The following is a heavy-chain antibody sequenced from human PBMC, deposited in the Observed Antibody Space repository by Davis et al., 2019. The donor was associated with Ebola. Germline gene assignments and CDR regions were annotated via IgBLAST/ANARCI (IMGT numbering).Heavy chain of an antibody. Sequence: GESLKISCAASGFTFSDYYMSWIRQAPGKGLEWVSYISSSGSTIYYADSVKGRFTISRDNSKNTLYLQMNSLRAEDTAVYYCARDPSYSSSWYYFDYWGQGTLVTVSS. CDR2: ISSSGSTI. V-gene: IGHV3-11*04. D-gene: IGHD6-13*01. J-gene: IGHJ4*02. CDR1: GFTFSDYY. CDR3: ARDPSYSSSWYYFDY.